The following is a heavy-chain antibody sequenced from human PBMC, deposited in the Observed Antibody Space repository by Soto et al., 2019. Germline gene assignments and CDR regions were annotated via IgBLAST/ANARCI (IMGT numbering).Heavy chain of an antibody. V-gene: IGHV1-69*06. CDR2: IVPIFDTS. CDR1: GNTFSTYA. Sequence: QVQLVQSGAEVKKPGSSVKVSCKASGNTFSTYAMSWVRQAPGQGLEWMGGIVPIFDTSTYAQKFQGRITITADKSSTTSYMELSSLTSEDTGFYYCARDLHSGAYSGADYWGQGTLVTVSS. D-gene: IGHD1-26*01. CDR3: ARDLHSGAYSGADY. J-gene: IGHJ4*02.